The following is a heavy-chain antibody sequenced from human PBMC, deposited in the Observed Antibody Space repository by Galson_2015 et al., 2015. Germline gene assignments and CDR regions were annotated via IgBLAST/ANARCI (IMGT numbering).Heavy chain of an antibody. V-gene: IGHV4-34*01. CDR3: AGSGVLTGSIDY. Sequence: LSLTCAVYGGSFSGYYWSWIRQPPGKGLEWIGEINHSGSTNYNPSLKSRVTISVDTSKNQFSLKLSSVTAADTAVYYCAGSGVLTGSIDYWGQGTLVTVSS. D-gene: IGHD3-9*01. CDR2: INHSGST. CDR1: GGSFSGYY. J-gene: IGHJ4*02.